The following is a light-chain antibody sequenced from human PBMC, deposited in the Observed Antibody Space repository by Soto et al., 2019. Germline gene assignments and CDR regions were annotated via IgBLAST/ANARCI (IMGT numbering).Light chain of an antibody. V-gene: IGKV3-15*01. CDR2: GAS. CDR1: QSVSSN. Sequence: ERVMTHSPATLSVSPGERATLSCRASQSVSSNLAWYQQKPGQAPRLLIYGASTRATGIPARFSGSGSGTEFTLTISSLQSEDFAVYYCQQYNNWPPVTFGQGTKVDIK. CDR3: QQYNNWPPVT. J-gene: IGKJ1*01.